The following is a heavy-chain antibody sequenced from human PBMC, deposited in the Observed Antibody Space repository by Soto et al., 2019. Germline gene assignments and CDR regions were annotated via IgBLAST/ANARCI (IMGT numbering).Heavy chain of an antibody. Sequence: PGGSLRLSCAASGFTFSSYSMNWVRQAPGKGLEWVSSISSSSSYIYYADSVKGRFTISRDNAKNSLYLQMNSLRAEDTAVYYCARDRLITMIVVVTFPADGMDVWGQGTTVTVSS. J-gene: IGHJ6*02. V-gene: IGHV3-21*01. CDR1: GFTFSSYS. D-gene: IGHD3-22*01. CDR2: ISSSSSYI. CDR3: ARDRLITMIVVVTFPADGMDV.